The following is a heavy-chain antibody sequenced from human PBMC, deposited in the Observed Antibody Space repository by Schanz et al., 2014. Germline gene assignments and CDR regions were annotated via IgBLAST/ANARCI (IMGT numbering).Heavy chain of an antibody. V-gene: IGHV3-23*01. Sequence: EVHLLESGGGLVPPGGSLRLSCAASGFNFSDYAMCWVRQAPGKGLEWVSAISGGGGTTYYTDSVKGRFTISRDNSKSTLYLQMNSLRAEDTAVYYCVRDSFFAFDYWGQGTLVTVSP. CDR3: VRDSFFAFDY. J-gene: IGHJ4*02. D-gene: IGHD3-3*01. CDR2: ISGGGGTT. CDR1: GFNFSDYA.